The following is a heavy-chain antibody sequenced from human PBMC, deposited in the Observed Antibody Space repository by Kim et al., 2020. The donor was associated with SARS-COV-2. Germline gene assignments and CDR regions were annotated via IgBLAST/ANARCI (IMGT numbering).Heavy chain of an antibody. CDR3: ARDSIVVVAAARPSWRSYYYYGMDV. Sequence: ASVKVSCKASGYTFTSYGISWVRQAPGQGLEWMGWISAYNGNTNYAQKLQGRVTMTTDTSTSTAYMELRSLRSDDTAVYYCARDSIVVVAAARPSWRSYYYYGMDVWGQGTTVTVSS. J-gene: IGHJ6*02. CDR1: GYTFTSYG. V-gene: IGHV1-18*01. CDR2: ISAYNGNT. D-gene: IGHD2-2*01.